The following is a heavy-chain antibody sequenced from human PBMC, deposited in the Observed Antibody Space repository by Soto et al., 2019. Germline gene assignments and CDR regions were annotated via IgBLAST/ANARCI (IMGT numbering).Heavy chain of an antibody. CDR3: TNGATTGRYVNHYYGIDX. V-gene: IGHV6-1*01. CDR2: TYYRSKWYT. CDR1: GDSVASNSAA. Sequence: SQTLSLTCAISGDSVASNSAAWNWIRQSPSRGLEWLGRTYYRSKWYTDYAESVKSRITINPDTSKNQVSLQLKSVTPEDTAVYYCTNGATTGRYVNHYYGIDXWGQGTTVTVS. D-gene: IGHD3-9*01. J-gene: IGHJ6*02.